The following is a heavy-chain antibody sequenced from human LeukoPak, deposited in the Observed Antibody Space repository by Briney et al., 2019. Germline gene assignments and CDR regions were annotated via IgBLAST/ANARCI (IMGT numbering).Heavy chain of an antibody. V-gene: IGHV1-18*01. J-gene: IGHJ4*02. CDR2: ISACNGNT. CDR3: ASDPTVYCSSTSCYSNY. Sequence: ASVKVSCKASGYTFTSYGISWVRQAPGQGLEWMGWISACNGNTNYAQKLQGRVTMTTDTSTSTAYMELRSLRSDDTAVYYCASDPTVYCSSTSCYSNYWGQGTLVTVSS. D-gene: IGHD2-2*02. CDR1: GYTFTSYG.